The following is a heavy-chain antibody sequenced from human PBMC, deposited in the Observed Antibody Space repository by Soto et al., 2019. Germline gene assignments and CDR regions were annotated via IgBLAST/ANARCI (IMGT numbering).Heavy chain of an antibody. CDR3: GRDGVVGDGVDY. J-gene: IGHJ4*02. V-gene: IGHV3-11*06. D-gene: IGHD1-26*01. Sequence: GGSLRLSCAASGFTFSDNYMSWVRQAPGKGLEWISYISSASSYTDYADSVKGRFTISRDNARNSLYLQMSSLTAEDTAVYYCGRDGVVGDGVDYWGQGTLVTVSS. CDR1: GFTFSDNY. CDR2: ISSASSYT.